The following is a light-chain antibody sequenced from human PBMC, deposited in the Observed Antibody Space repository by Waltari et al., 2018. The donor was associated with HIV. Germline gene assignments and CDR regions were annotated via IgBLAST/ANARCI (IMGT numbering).Light chain of an antibody. J-gene: IGKJ3*01. Sequence: EIVLTQSPATLSLSPGERATLSCRASQSISSNLAWYQQKPGQAPRRLIYDASNRATGIPVRFSGSGSGTDFTLTISSLEPEDFAVYYCQQRDNWPPLATFGPGTKVDI. CDR2: DAS. CDR3: QQRDNWPPLAT. CDR1: QSISSN. V-gene: IGKV3-11*01.